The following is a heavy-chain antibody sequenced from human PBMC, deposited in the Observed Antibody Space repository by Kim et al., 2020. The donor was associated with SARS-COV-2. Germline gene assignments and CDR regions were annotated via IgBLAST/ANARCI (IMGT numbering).Heavy chain of an antibody. CDR3: ARDRSSGWLGGTYYYGMDV. CDR1: GYTFTSYG. D-gene: IGHD6-19*01. J-gene: IGHJ6*02. CDR2: ISAYNGNT. Sequence: ASVKVSCKASGYTFTSYGISWVRQAPGQGLEGMGWISAYNGNTNYAQKLQGRVTMPTDTSTSKAYMELRSLRSDDTAVYYCARDRSSGWLGGTYYYGMDVWGQGTTVTVSS. V-gene: IGHV1-18*04.